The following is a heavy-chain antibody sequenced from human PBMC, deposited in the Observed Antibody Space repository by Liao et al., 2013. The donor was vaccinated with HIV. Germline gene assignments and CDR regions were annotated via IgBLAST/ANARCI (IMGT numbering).Heavy chain of an antibody. CDR1: GGSISSGDYY. V-gene: IGHV4-61*02. D-gene: IGHD2-2*02. CDR3: ARSSRVPAAIID. CDR2: IYTSGNT. Sequence: QVQLLESGPGLVKPSQTLSLTCAVSGGSISSGDYYWTWIRQPPGKGLEWIGRIYTSGNTNYNPSLKSRLTISLDTSKNQFSLKLSSVTAADTAVYYCARSSRVPAAIIDWGQGTLVTVSS. J-gene: IGHJ4*02.